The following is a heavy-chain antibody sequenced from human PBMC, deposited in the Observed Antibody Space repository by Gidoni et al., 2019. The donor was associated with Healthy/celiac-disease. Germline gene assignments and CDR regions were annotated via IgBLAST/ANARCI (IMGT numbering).Heavy chain of an antibody. D-gene: IGHD5-12*01. CDR1: GGSFSGYY. CDR3: ATRPRSLRPFDY. Sequence: QVQLQQWGAGLLKPSETLSLTCAVYGGSFSGYYWSWIRQPPGKGLEWIGEINHSGSTNYNPSLKSRVTISVDTSKNQFSLKLSSVTAADTAVYYCATRPRSLRPFDYWGQGTLVTVSS. CDR2: INHSGST. J-gene: IGHJ4*02. V-gene: IGHV4-34*01.